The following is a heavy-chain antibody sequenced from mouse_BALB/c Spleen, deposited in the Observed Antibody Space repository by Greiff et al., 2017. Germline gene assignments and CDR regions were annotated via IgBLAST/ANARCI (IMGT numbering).Heavy chain of an antibody. V-gene: IGHV3-8*02. J-gene: IGHJ3*01. CDR2: ISYSGST. CDR3: ARRNYYGSSQAWFAY. D-gene: IGHD1-1*01. Sequence: VQLQQSGPSLVKPSQTLSLTCSVTGDSITSGYWNWIRKFPGNKLEYMGYISYSGSTYYNPSLKSRISITRDTSKNQYYLQLNSVTTEDTATYYCARRNYYGSSQAWFAYWGQGTLVTVSA. CDR1: GDSITSGY.